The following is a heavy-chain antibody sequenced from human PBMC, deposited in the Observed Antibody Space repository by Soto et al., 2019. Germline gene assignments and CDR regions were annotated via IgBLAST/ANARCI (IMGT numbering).Heavy chain of an antibody. Sequence: GGSLRLSCAASGFTFSNAWMNWVRQAPGKGLEWVGRIKSKTDGGTTDYAAPVKGRFTISRDDSKNTLYLQMNSLKTEDTAVYYCTGQDIVVVVAAIAFDYWGQGTLVTVSS. CDR1: GFTFSNAW. D-gene: IGHD2-15*01. J-gene: IGHJ4*02. CDR2: IKSKTDGGTT. V-gene: IGHV3-15*07. CDR3: TGQDIVVVVAAIAFDY.